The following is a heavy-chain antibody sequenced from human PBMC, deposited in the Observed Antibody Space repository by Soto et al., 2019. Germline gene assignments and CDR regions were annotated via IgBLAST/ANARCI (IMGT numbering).Heavy chain of an antibody. CDR2: INTDGSST. V-gene: IGHV3-74*01. J-gene: IGHJ4*02. Sequence: EVQLVESGGGLVQPGGSLRLSCAASGFTISSYWMHWVRQAPGKGLVWVSRINTDGSSTSYADSVKGRFTTSRDKAKNTLYLQMNSLRAEDTAVYYCTRRLSVVGSSSFDYWGQGTLVTVSS. D-gene: IGHD2-15*01. CDR1: GFTISSYW. CDR3: TRRLSVVGSSSFDY.